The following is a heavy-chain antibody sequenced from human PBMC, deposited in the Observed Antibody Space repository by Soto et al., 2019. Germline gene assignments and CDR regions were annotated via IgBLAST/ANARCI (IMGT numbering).Heavy chain of an antibody. CDR1: GFTFRTYW. CDR2: INLDGSEK. Sequence: EVQLVESGGGLVQPGGSLRLSCAASGFTFRTYWLSWVRQVPGKGLEWVANINLDGSEKNYVDSVKGRFTISRDNARNSLYLQMGSRRAEDTALYYCARDGSTSWYSYDYHGMAVWGQGPRVNVSS. D-gene: IGHD5-18*01. V-gene: IGHV3-7*05. CDR3: ARDGSTSWYSYDYHGMAV. J-gene: IGHJ6*01.